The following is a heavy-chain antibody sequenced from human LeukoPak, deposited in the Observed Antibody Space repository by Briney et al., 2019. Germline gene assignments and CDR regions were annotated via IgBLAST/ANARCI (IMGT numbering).Heavy chain of an antibody. D-gene: IGHD3-10*01. Sequence: GASVKVSCKASGYTFTGYYMHWVRQAPGQGLEWMGIINPSGGSTSYAQKFQGRVTMTRDTSTSTVYMELSSLRSEDTAVYYCATYYYGSGSYYKTDYYYYYMDVWGKGTTVTVSS. CDR2: INPSGGST. CDR3: ATYYYGSGSYYKTDYYYYYMDV. J-gene: IGHJ6*03. V-gene: IGHV1-46*03. CDR1: GYTFTGYY.